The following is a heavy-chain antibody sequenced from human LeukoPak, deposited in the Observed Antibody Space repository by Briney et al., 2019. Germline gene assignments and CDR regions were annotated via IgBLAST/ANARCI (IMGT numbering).Heavy chain of an antibody. CDR1: GLTFRNYA. D-gene: IGHD4-11*01. V-gene: IGHV3-23*01. J-gene: IGHJ5*02. CDR3: AKAPDYRAPNGYFDP. CDR2: VSGSGGST. Sequence: GGSLRLSCAVSGLTFRNYAMSWVRQAPGKGLEWVSGVSGSGGSTNYAASVKGRFTISRDNSKNTLFLQMNSLRAEDTAAYYCAKAPDYRAPNGYFDPWGQGTLVTVSS.